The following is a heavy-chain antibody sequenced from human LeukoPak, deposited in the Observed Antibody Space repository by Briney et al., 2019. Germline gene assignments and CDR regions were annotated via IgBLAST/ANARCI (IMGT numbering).Heavy chain of an antibody. J-gene: IGHJ5*02. Sequence: SETLSLTCTVSGGSISSYYWSWIRQPPGKGLEWIGYIYYSGSTNYNPSLKSRVTISVDTSKNQFSLKLSSVTAADTAVYYCAARYYYDSSGYGWFDPWDQGTLVTVSS. CDR1: GGSISSYY. D-gene: IGHD3-22*01. CDR3: AARYYYDSSGYGWFDP. CDR2: IYYSGST. V-gene: IGHV4-59*01.